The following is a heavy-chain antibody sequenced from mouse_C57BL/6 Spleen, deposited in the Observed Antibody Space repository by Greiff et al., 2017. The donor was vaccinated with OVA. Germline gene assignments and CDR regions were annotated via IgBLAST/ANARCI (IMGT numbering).Heavy chain of an antibody. D-gene: IGHD2-3*01. V-gene: IGHV5-17*01. CDR1: GFTFSDYG. Sequence: EVNVVESGGGLVKPGGSLKLSCAASGFTFSDYGMHWVRQAPEKGLEWVAYISSGSSTIYYANTVKGRFTISRDNAKNTLFLQMTSLRSEDTAMYYCAPYDGYYGGQGTLVTVSA. CDR2: ISSGSSTI. J-gene: IGHJ3*01. CDR3: APYDGYY.